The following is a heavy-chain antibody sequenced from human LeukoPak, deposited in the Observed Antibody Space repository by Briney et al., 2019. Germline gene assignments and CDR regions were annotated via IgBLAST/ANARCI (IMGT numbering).Heavy chain of an antibody. Sequence: ASVKVSCKASGYTFTSYGIRWVRQAPGQGLEWMGWISAYNGNTNYAQKLQGRVTMTTDTSTSTAYMELRSLRSDDTAVYYCARDLYRRGYSYGYQFDYWGQGTLVTVSS. CDR3: ARDLYRRGYSYGYQFDY. CDR1: GYTFTSYG. V-gene: IGHV1-18*01. J-gene: IGHJ4*02. D-gene: IGHD5-18*01. CDR2: ISAYNGNT.